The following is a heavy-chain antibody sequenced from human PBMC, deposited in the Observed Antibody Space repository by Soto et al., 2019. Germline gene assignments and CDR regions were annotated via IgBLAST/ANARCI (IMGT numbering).Heavy chain of an antibody. Sequence: QFQFVQFGAEVKKPGASGKLSCKTSGYTFTGYVGDWVRQAPGQGLEWMGWINSGNGNTKYSEKFQGRVTITRDTSASTAYMELNSLTSEDTAVYYCARGLTIFGVVIGYWGQGTLVTVSS. CDR2: INSGNGNT. D-gene: IGHD3-3*01. CDR3: ARGLTIFGVVIGY. V-gene: IGHV1-3*01. CDR1: GYTFTGYV. J-gene: IGHJ4*02.